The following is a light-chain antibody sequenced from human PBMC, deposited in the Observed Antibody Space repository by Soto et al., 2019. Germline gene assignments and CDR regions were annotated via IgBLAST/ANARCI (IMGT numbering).Light chain of an antibody. Sequence: QSALTQPVSVAGSPGQSITISCTGTSSDVGGYNSVSWYQQHPGEAPKLLIYEVSLRPSVVSNRFSGSKSGDTASLTISGLEAEDEAYYYCSSYTGITTLHVFGTGTKVTVL. V-gene: IGLV2-14*01. CDR2: EVS. CDR3: SSYTGITTLHV. CDR1: SSDVGGYNS. J-gene: IGLJ1*01.